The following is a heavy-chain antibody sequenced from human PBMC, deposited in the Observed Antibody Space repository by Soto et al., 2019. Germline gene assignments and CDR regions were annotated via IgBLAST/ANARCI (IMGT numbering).Heavy chain of an antibody. Sequence: PSETLSLTCAVYGGSFSGYYWSWIRQPPGKGLEWIGEINHSGSTNYNPSLKSRVTISVDTSKNQFSLKLSSVTAADTAVYYCARVFWSGYYPYYYYYYMDVWGKGTTVTVSS. V-gene: IGHV4-34*01. CDR1: GGSFSGYY. J-gene: IGHJ6*03. CDR2: INHSGST. CDR3: ARVFWSGYYPYYYYYYMDV. D-gene: IGHD3-3*01.